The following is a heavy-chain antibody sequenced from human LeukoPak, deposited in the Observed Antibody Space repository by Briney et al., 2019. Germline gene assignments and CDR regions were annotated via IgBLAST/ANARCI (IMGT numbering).Heavy chain of an antibody. CDR3: ARASGIVGATTKRYYFDY. CDR1: GGSISSGSYY. CDR2: IYYSGST. J-gene: IGHJ4*02. D-gene: IGHD1-26*01. Sequence: SQTLSLTCTVSGGSISSGSYYWGWIRQPAGKGLEWIGYIYYSGSTNYNPSLKSRVTISVDTSKNQFSLKLSSVTAADTAVYYCARASGIVGATTKRYYFDYWGQGTLVTVSS. V-gene: IGHV4-61*10.